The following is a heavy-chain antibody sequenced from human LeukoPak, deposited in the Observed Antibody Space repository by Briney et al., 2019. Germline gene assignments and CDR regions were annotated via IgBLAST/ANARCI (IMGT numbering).Heavy chain of an antibody. Sequence: GGSLRLSCAASGFTFSSYAMSWVRQAPGKGLEWVSGISGSGASTYYADSVRGRFTISRDNSKKTLYLQMNFLRAEDTAVYYCAKDSSASFYCGGGACYSNYWGQGTLVTVSS. V-gene: IGHV3-23*01. CDR2: ISGSGAST. D-gene: IGHD2-15*01. CDR1: GFTFSSYA. CDR3: AKDSSASFYCGGGACYSNY. J-gene: IGHJ4*02.